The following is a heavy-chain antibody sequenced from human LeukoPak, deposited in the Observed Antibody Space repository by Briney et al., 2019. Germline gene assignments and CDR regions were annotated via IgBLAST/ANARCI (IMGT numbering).Heavy chain of an antibody. Sequence: GGSLRLSCAASGFTVSSNYMSWVRQAPGEGLEWVSVIYSGGSTYYADSVKGRFTISRDNSKNTLYLQMNSLRAEDTAVYYCARGGVEMATVYFDYWGQGTLVTVSS. D-gene: IGHD5-24*01. CDR2: IYSGGST. CDR1: GFTVSSNY. V-gene: IGHV3-66*01. CDR3: ARGGVEMATVYFDY. J-gene: IGHJ4*02.